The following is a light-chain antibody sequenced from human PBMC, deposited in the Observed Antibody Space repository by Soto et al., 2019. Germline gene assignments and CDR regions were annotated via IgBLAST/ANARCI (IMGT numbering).Light chain of an antibody. J-gene: IGLJ1*01. CDR1: GSDFRGSNY. V-gene: IGLV2-14*01. CDR3: SSYTSRSTPVYV. Sequence: QSAVTQPASGSGAPGQSIPLACTGTGSDFRGSNYLSWYQQHPGKAPKLMISEVSNRPSGVSNRCSGSKSGNTPSLTISGLEAEDEFDYYCSSYTSRSTPVYVFGTGTKVTVL. CDR2: EVS.